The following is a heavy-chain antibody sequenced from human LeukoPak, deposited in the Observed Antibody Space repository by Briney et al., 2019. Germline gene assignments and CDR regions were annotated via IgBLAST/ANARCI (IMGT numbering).Heavy chain of an antibody. CDR3: ARATTSGWYVDY. Sequence: SETLSLTCTVSGGSISSYYWSWIRQPPGKGVEWIGYISHSGSTNYNPSLKSRVIISVDMSKNQFSLKLTSVTAADAAVYYCARATTSGWYVDYWGQGTLVTVSS. CDR2: ISHSGST. V-gene: IGHV4-59*08. J-gene: IGHJ4*02. CDR1: GGSISSYY. D-gene: IGHD6-19*01.